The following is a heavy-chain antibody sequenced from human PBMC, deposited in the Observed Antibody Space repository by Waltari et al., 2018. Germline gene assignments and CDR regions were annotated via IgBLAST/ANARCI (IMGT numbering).Heavy chain of an antibody. J-gene: IGHJ3*02. V-gene: IGHV3-53*02. CDR1: GLSVTPEY. Sequence: EVPLVVTGGGLIQPGGSLRLPCAVPGLSVTPEYMTWFRQTAGKRLEWVSIIYNAGNTYYADSVKGRFIISRDNSKNTLYLQMNSLRAEDTALYYCARVIRDDMGGYYGIAAFDIWGQGTMVTVS. D-gene: IGHD3-22*01. CDR2: IYNAGNT. CDR3: ARVIRDDMGGYYGIAAFDI.